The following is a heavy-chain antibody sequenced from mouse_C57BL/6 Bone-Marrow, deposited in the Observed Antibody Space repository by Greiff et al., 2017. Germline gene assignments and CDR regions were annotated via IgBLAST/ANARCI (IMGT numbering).Heavy chain of an antibody. CDR1: GYTFTSYW. CDR2: IDPSDSYT. D-gene: IGHD2-2*01. V-gene: IGHV1-69*01. Sequence: QVHVKQPGAELVMPGASVKLSCKASGYTFTSYWMHWVKQRPGQGLEWIGEIDPSDSYTNYNQKFKGKSTLTVDKSSSTAYMQLSSLTSEDSAVYYCAKGENDGYDQAWFAYWGQGTLVTVSA. CDR3: AKGENDGYDQAWFAY. J-gene: IGHJ3*01.